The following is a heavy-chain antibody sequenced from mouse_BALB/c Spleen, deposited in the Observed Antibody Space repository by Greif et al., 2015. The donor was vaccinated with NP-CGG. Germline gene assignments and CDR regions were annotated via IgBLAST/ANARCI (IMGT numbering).Heavy chain of an antibody. Sequence: QVQLQQPGAELVRPGSSVKISCKASGYALSSYWMNWVKQRPGQGLEWIGQIYPGDGDTNYNGKFKGKATLTADKSSSTAYMQLSSLTSEDSAVYFCARREYGNYVFAYWGQGTLVTVSA. CDR1: GYALSSYW. V-gene: IGHV1-80*01. J-gene: IGHJ3*01. D-gene: IGHD2-10*02. CDR2: IYPGDGDT. CDR3: ARREYGNYVFAY.